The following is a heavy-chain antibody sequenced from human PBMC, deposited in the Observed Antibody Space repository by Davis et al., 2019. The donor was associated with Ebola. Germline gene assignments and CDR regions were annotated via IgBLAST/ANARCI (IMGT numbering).Heavy chain of an antibody. D-gene: IGHD2-15*01. CDR1: GFIFSSYS. Sequence: GESLKISCVASGFIFSSYSMSWVRQAPGKGLEWVSYINAYDTTIEYIDSVKGRFTISRDNAKSSLFLQMNSLRAEDTAVYYCARKGGPVWYFDLWGRGTLVTVSS. CDR2: INAYDTTI. CDR3: ARKGGPVWYFDL. J-gene: IGHJ2*01. V-gene: IGHV3-48*04.